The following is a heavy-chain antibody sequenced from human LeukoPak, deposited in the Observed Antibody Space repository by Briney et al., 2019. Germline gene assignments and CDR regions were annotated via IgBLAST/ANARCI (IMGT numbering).Heavy chain of an antibody. CDR2: INHSGST. V-gene: IGHV4-34*01. Sequence: SETLSLTCAVYGGSFSGYYWSWIRQPPGKGLEWIGEINHSGSTNYNPSLKSRVTISVDTSKNQFSLKLSSVTAADTAVYYCARGGGYYYGMDVWGQGTTVTVSS. D-gene: IGHD3-10*01. J-gene: IGHJ6*02. CDR1: GGSFSGYY. CDR3: ARGGGYYYGMDV.